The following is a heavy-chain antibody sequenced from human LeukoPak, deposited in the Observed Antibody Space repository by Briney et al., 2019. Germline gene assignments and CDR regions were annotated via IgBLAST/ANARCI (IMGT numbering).Heavy chain of an antibody. J-gene: IGHJ4*02. CDR1: GFSISSYW. CDR2: IRSDGTST. CDR3: ARDLGSGTPLDC. Sequence: GGSLRLSCEASGFSISSYWMHWVRQAPVEGPIWVSLIRSDGTSTSYADSVKGRFTISRDNAKNTVYLQMNSLRAEDTAVYYCARDLGSGTPLDCRGQGTLVTVSS. V-gene: IGHV3-74*01. D-gene: IGHD1-7*01.